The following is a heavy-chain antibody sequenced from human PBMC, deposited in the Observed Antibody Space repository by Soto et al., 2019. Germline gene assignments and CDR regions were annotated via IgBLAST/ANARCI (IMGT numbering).Heavy chain of an antibody. CDR3: ARDFSARILAGYHKGGNYFDY. D-gene: IGHD3-9*01. CDR1: GGTFSSYT. Sequence: QVQLVQSGAEVKKPGSSVKVSCKASGGTFSSYTISWVRQAPGQGLEWMGRIIPILGIANYAQKFQGRVTINADKSTSTAYMELSSLRSEDTAVYYCARDFSARILAGYHKGGNYFDYWGQGTLVTVSS. V-gene: IGHV1-69*08. CDR2: IIPILGIA. J-gene: IGHJ4*02.